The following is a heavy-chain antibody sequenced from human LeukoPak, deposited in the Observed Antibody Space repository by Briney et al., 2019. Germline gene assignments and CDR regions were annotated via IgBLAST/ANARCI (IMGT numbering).Heavy chain of an antibody. D-gene: IGHD4-11*01. CDR3: ARGGDYSNWYFDL. CDR1: GFTFSNYW. CDR2: ISSSSSTI. Sequence: GGSLRLSCAASGFTFSNYWMSWVRQAPGKGLEWVSYISSSSSTIYYADSVKGRFTISRDNAKNSLYLQMNSLRAEDTAVYYCARGGDYSNWYFDLWGRGTLVTVSS. J-gene: IGHJ2*01. V-gene: IGHV3-48*01.